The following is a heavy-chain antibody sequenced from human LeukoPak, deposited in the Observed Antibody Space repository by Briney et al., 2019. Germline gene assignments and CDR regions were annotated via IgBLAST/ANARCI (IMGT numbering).Heavy chain of an antibody. D-gene: IGHD2-2*01. V-gene: IGHV1-69*06. CDR2: IIPIFGTA. Sequence: GASEKVSCKASGGTFSSYAISWVRQAPGQGLEWMGGIIPIFGTANYAQKFQGRVTITADKSTSTAYMELSSLRSEDTAVYYCARETEGYCSSTSCPLKYWGQGTLVTVSS. CDR1: GGTFSSYA. CDR3: ARETEGYCSSTSCPLKY. J-gene: IGHJ4*02.